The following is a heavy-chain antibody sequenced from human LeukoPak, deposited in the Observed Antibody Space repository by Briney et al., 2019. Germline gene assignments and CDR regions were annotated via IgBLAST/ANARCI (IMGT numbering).Heavy chain of an antibody. Sequence: PGGSLRLSCAASGFTFDDYAMHWVRQAPGKGLEWVSGISWNSGSIGYADSVKGRFTISRDNAKNSLYLQMNSLRAEDTAVYYCARGWELRKYFDYWGQGTLVTVSS. D-gene: IGHD1-26*01. J-gene: IGHJ4*02. CDR3: ARGWELRKYFDY. V-gene: IGHV3-9*01. CDR1: GFTFDDYA. CDR2: ISWNSGSI.